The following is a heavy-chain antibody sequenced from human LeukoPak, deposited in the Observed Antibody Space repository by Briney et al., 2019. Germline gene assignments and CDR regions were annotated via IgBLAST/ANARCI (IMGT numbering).Heavy chain of an antibody. CDR1: GFTFSSYV. CDR3: ARDRDRTFDI. Sequence: GGSLRLSCAASGFTFSSYVMSWVRQAPGKGLEWVAIIYYDGSNKFYADSVKGRFTISRDNSKNTLYLQMNSLRAEDTAVYYCARDRDRTFDIWGQGTMVTVSS. CDR2: IYYDGSNK. V-gene: IGHV3-33*08. J-gene: IGHJ3*02. D-gene: IGHD3-10*01.